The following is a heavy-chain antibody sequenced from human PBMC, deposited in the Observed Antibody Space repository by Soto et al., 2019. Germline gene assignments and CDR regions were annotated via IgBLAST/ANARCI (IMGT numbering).Heavy chain of an antibody. D-gene: IGHD3-10*01. J-gene: IGHJ4*02. CDR1: GGSISSSGYY. CDR2: IFYSGST. CDR3: ASPGGAGSWSRVDG. Sequence: QLQLQESGPGLVKPSETLSLTCNVSGGSISSSGYYWGWIRQPPGKGLEWIGNIFYSGSTYYNPSLKSRAPISEDMSKNRFPPKLSSVTAADSSVYYCASPGGAGSWSRVDGWGPGILVTVSS. V-gene: IGHV4-39*01.